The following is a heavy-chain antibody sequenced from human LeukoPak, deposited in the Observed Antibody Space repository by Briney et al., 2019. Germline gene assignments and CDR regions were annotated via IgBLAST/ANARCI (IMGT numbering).Heavy chain of an antibody. CDR1: GFTFSTYW. D-gene: IGHD3-10*01. J-gene: IGHJ4*02. V-gene: IGHV3-74*01. CDR2: INTDGSST. Sequence: GGSLRLSCAVSGFTFSTYWMHWVRQVAGKGLVWVSRINTDGSSTSYADSVKGRFTISRDNAKNTLYLQMNSLRAEDTAVYYCAKITQVLVLLYGPIDYWGQGTLVTVSS. CDR3: AKITQVLVLLYGPIDY.